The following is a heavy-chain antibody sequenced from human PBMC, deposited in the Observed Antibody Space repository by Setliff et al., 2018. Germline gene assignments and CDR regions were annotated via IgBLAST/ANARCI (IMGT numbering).Heavy chain of an antibody. D-gene: IGHD3-3*01. CDR1: DDSISSRHYY. J-gene: IGHJ6*03. V-gene: IGHV4-61*09. CDR2: IYTSWST. CDR3: ARMSGFLYIDV. Sequence: TSETLSLTCTVSDDSISSRHYYWSWIRQPAGKGLEWLGQIYTSWSTNYNPSLKGRATLSIDASKKQFSLKLTSVTAADTAVYYCARMSGFLYIDVWDKGTTVTVSS.